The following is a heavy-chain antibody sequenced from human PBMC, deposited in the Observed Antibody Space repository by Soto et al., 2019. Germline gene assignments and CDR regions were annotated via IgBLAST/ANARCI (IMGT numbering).Heavy chain of an antibody. CDR2: IIPIFGTA. D-gene: IGHD6-19*01. J-gene: IGHJ2*01. V-gene: IGHV1-69*05. Sequence: QVQLVQSGAEVKKPGSSVKVSCKASRGTFSSYAISWVRQAPGQGLEWMGGIIPIFGTANYAQKFQGRVTITXXEXTXXAYMELSSLRSEDTAVYYCAQTLGLAVAGPGRFDLWGRGTLVTVSS. CDR3: AQTLGLAVAGPGRFDL. CDR1: RGTFSSYA.